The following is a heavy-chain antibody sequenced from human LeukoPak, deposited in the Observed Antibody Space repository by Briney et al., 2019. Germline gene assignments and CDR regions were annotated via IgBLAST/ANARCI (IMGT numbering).Heavy chain of an antibody. CDR3: ARGVRDDYVWGSYRYFDY. Sequence: SETLSLTCTVSGGSISSGGYYWSWIRQHPGKGLEWIGYIYYSGSTYYNPSLKSRVTISVDTSKNQFSLRLSSVTAADTAVYYCARGVRDDYVWGSYRYFDYWGQGTLVTVSS. V-gene: IGHV4-31*03. CDR2: IYYSGST. D-gene: IGHD3-16*02. J-gene: IGHJ4*02. CDR1: GGSISSGGYY.